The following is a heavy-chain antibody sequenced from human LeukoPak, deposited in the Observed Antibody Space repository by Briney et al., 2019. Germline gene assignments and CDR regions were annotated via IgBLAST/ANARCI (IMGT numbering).Heavy chain of an antibody. CDR3: ARDPSTTVTARDY. Sequence: GASVEVSCKASGGTFSSYAISWVRQAPGQGLEWMGRIIPILGIANYAQKFRGRVTITADKSTSTAYMELSSLRSEDTAVYYCARDPSTTVTARDYWGQGTLVTVSS. CDR1: GGTFSSYA. V-gene: IGHV1-69*04. D-gene: IGHD4-11*01. CDR2: IIPILGIA. J-gene: IGHJ4*02.